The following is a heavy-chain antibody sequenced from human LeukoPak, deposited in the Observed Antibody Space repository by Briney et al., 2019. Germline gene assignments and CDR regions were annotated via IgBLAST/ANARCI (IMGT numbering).Heavy chain of an antibody. V-gene: IGHV5-51*01. CDR2: IYPGDSDT. Sequence: GESLKISCKASENSFTTSWIGWVRQMPGRGLEWMGIIYPGDSDTRYSPSFQGQVTISADKSISTAYLQWCSLKASDTAMYYCANTRFKNLFDAFDIWGQGTMVTVSS. CDR3: ANTRFKNLFDAFDI. D-gene: IGHD1-14*01. CDR1: ENSFTTSW. J-gene: IGHJ3*02.